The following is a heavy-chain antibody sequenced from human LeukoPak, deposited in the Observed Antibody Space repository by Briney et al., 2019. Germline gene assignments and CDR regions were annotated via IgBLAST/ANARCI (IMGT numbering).Heavy chain of an antibody. Sequence: GGSLRLSCAASGFTFSSYWMSWVRQAPGKGLEWVANIKQDGSEKYYVDSVKGRFTISRDNAKNSLYLQMNSLRAEDTAGYYCARGRKYYYDSSGYYDYWGQGTLVTVST. V-gene: IGHV3-7*01. CDR2: IKQDGSEK. D-gene: IGHD3-22*01. CDR1: GFTFSSYW. CDR3: ARGRKYYYDSSGYYDY. J-gene: IGHJ4*02.